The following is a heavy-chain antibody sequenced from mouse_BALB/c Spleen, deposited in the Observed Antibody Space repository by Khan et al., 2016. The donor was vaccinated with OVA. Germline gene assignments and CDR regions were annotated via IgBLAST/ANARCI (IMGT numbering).Heavy chain of an antibody. V-gene: IGHV1-54*01. CDR1: GYAFTDYL. Sequence: QVQLQQSGAELVRPGTSVKVSCKASGYAFTDYLIEWVKQRPGQGLEWIGVINPGSDNTNYNEKFKGKATLTADKSSNTAYMQLSSLTSDDSAVYFCARGRYGTLAYWGQGTPVTVSA. CDR3: ARGRYGTLAY. CDR2: INPGSDNT. D-gene: IGHD1-1*02. J-gene: IGHJ3*01.